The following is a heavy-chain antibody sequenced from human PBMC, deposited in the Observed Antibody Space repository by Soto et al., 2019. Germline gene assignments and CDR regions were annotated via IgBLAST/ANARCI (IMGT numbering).Heavy chain of an antibody. Sequence: ASVKCSCKASGYSFTGYYLHWVRQAPGQGLECMGWIYPDSGGTNYAPKFRGWVTMTRXTXXRXXXMXLXXLKXDXTAVYFCVRAETFYPGNTFDYWGQGALVTVSS. J-gene: IGHJ4*02. CDR1: GYSFTGYY. CDR2: IYPDSGGT. V-gene: IGHV1-2*04. CDR3: VRAETFYPGNTFDY. D-gene: IGHD1-1*01.